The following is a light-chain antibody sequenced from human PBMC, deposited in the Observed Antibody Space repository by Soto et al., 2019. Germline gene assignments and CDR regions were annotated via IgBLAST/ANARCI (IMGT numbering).Light chain of an antibody. J-gene: IGLJ1*01. CDR2: EVS. CDR3: SSYTRDTALV. CDR1: SSDVGGYNS. Sequence: QSVLTQPASVSGSPGQSITVSCTGTSSDVGGYNSVSWYQQHPGKPPKLIIYEVSNRPSGVSDRFSGSKSGNTASLTISGLQAEDEADYYCSSYTRDTALVFGTGTKVTVL. V-gene: IGLV2-14*03.